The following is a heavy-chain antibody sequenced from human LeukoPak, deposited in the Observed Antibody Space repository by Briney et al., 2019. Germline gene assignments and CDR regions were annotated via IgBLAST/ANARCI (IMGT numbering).Heavy chain of an antibody. Sequence: SETLSLTCTVSGGSISSSSYYWSWIRQPAGKGLEWIGRIYTSGNTNYNPSLKSRVTISVDTSKNQFSLKLTSVTAADTALYYCARGPYKYDGSGAFDIWGQGTMVTVSS. J-gene: IGHJ3*02. CDR3: ARGPYKYDGSGAFDI. V-gene: IGHV4-61*02. D-gene: IGHD3-22*01. CDR1: GGSISSSSYY. CDR2: IYTSGNT.